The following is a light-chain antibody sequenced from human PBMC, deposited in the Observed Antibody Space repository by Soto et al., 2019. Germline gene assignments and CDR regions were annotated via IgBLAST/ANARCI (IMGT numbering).Light chain of an antibody. CDR3: LQYGSLPNT. V-gene: IGKV3-20*01. CDR2: DAS. CDR1: QSVTHSF. Sequence: EIVVTQSPGTLSLSPGERGTLSCRASQSVTHSFLAWYQQKPGQAPRLLIYDASSRATGIPDRSSGSGSGTDFTLTISRLEPEDFAVYYCLQYGSLPNTFGPGTRVDLK. J-gene: IGKJ3*01.